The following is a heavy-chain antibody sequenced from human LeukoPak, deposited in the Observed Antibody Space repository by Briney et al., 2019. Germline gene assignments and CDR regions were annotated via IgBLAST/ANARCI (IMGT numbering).Heavy chain of an antibody. J-gene: IGHJ5*02. CDR3: VRTRLWFGELRRPNWFDP. D-gene: IGHD3-10*01. V-gene: IGHV4-34*12. CDR1: GGSISSYF. CDR2: IIHSGST. Sequence: PSETLSLTCNVSGGSISSYFWSWIRQPPGKGLEWIGEIIHSGSTNYNPSLKSRITMSVDTSKNQFSLRLTSVTAADTAVYYCVRTRLWFGELRRPNWFDPWGQGTLVTVSS.